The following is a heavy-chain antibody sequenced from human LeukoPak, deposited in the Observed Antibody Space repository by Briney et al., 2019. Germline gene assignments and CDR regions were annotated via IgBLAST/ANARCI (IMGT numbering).Heavy chain of an antibody. J-gene: IGHJ5*02. V-gene: IGHV1-18*01. CDR3: ARDGSPFIVVVPAPGVGWFDP. Sequence: VASVKVSCKASGYTFTSYGISWVRQAPGQGLEWMGWISAYNGNTNYAQKLQGRVTMTTDTSTSTAYMELRSLRSDDTAVYYCARDGSPFIVVVPAPGVGWFDPWGQGTLVTVSS. CDR1: GYTFTSYG. D-gene: IGHD2-2*01. CDR2: ISAYNGNT.